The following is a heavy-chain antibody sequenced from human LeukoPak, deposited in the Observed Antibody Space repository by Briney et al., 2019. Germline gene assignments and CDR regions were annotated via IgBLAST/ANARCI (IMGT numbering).Heavy chain of an antibody. Sequence: PGGSLRLSCAASGFTVSSNYMSWVRQAPGKGLEWVSVIYSGGSTYYADSVKGRFTISRDNSKNTLYLQMNSLSAEDKAVYYCATNYYDSSGYYYWGQGTLVTVSS. J-gene: IGHJ4*02. CDR3: ATNYYDSSGYYY. CDR2: IYSGGST. CDR1: GFTVSSNY. D-gene: IGHD3-22*01. V-gene: IGHV3-66*01.